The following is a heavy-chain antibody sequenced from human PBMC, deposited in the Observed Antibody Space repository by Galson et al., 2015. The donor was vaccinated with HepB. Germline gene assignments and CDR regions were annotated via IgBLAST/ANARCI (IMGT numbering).Heavy chain of an antibody. D-gene: IGHD6-19*01. J-gene: IGHJ3*02. Sequence: SVKVSCKVSGYTLTELSMHWVRQAPGKGLEWMGGFDPEDGETIYAQKFQGRVTMTEDTSTDTAYMELSSLRSEDTAVYYCATGGWDSSGWYSAFDIWGQGTMVTVSS. V-gene: IGHV1-24*01. CDR1: GYTLTELS. CDR3: ATGGWDSSGWYSAFDI. CDR2: FDPEDGET.